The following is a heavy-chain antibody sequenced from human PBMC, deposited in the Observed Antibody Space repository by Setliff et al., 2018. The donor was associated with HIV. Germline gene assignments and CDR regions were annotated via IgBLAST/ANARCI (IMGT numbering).Heavy chain of an antibody. CDR3: ARESPSSSWFYFDF. CDR2: INHRGST. V-gene: IGHV4-34*01. CDR1: GGSFSGYY. Sequence: SETLSLTCAVYGGSFSGYYWSWIRQAPGKGLEWIGEINHRGSTNYNPSLKSRVTVSVDTSKNQFSLKLGSVTAADTAVYYCARESPSSSWFYFDFWGQGTLVTVSS. J-gene: IGHJ4*02. D-gene: IGHD6-13*01.